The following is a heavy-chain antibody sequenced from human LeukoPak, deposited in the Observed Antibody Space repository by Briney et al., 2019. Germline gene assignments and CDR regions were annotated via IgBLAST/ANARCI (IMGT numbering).Heavy chain of an antibody. Sequence: SETLSLTCAVSGYSISSGYYWGWIRQPPGKGLEWIGSIYHSGSTYYNPSLTSRVTISVDTSKNQFSLKLSSVTAADTAVYYCARQEVGATIPWGQGTLVTVSS. J-gene: IGHJ5*02. CDR3: ARQEVGATIP. CDR2: IYHSGST. CDR1: GYSISSGYY. V-gene: IGHV4-38-2*01. D-gene: IGHD1-26*01.